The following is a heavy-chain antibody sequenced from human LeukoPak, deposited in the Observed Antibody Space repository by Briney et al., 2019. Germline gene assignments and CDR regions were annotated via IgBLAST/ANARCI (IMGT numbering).Heavy chain of an antibody. CDR2: ISGSGGST. J-gene: IGHJ4*02. CDR1: GFTFSSYA. CDR3: AKGKDFNGYYVDS. D-gene: IGHD3-3*01. Sequence: GGSLRLSCAASGFTFSSYAMSWVRQAPGKGLEWVSAISGSGGSTYYADSVKGRFTISRDNSKNTLYLEMSRLRADDTAVYYCAKGKDFNGYYVDSWGQGTLVTVSS. V-gene: IGHV3-23*01.